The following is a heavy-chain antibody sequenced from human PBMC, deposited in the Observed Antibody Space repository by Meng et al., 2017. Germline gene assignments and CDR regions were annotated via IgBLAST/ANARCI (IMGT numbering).Heavy chain of an antibody. CDR3: ARTRGDYYFDY. D-gene: IGHD3-16*01. CDR2: IDYGGST. V-gene: IGHV4-61*01. J-gene: IGHJ4*02. CDR1: GDSVTVGSHY. Sequence: QGQVQESGQGLVRPSETLSLTCTVSGDSVTVGSHYWSWIRQPPGKGLEWIGYIDYGGSTSYNPSLRSRVTISVDTSNNQFSLKLSSVTAADTAVFYCARTRGDYYFDYWGQGTLVTVSS.